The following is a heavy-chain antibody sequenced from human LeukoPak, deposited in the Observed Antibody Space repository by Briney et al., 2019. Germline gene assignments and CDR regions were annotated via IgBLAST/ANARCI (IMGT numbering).Heavy chain of an antibody. CDR3: ARDPSLGGYCSSTSCYPIDY. J-gene: IGHJ4*02. CDR1: GFTFSSYS. CDR2: ISSSSSYI. D-gene: IGHD2-2*01. Sequence: GGSLRLSCAASGFTFSSYSMNWVRQAPGKGLEWVSSISSSSSYIYYADSVKGRFTISRDNAKNSLYLQMNSLRAEDTAVYYCARDPSLGGYCSSTSCYPIDYWGQGTLVTVSS. V-gene: IGHV3-21*01.